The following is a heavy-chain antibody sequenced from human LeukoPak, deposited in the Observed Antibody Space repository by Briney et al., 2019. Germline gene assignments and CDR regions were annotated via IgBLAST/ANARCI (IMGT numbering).Heavy chain of an antibody. CDR3: AKKGQADDGGKPD. J-gene: IGHJ4*02. CDR1: GGSISSYY. CDR2: IYYSGST. Sequence: PSETLSLTCTVSGGSISSYYWSWIRQPPGKGLEWIGYIYYSGSTNYNPSLKSRVTISVDTSKNQFSLKLSSVTAADTAVYYCAKKGQADDGGKPDWGQGTLVTVSS. V-gene: IGHV4-59*01.